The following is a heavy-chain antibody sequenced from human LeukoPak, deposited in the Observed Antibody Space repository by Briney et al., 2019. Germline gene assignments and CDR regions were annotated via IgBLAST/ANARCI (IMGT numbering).Heavy chain of an antibody. CDR2: INKSGNT. CDR3: ARVHSSTTTQALEAAFDI. CDR1: GYSIRTDYY. D-gene: IGHD2-2*01. J-gene: IGHJ3*02. V-gene: IGHV4-38-2*02. Sequence: SETLSLICTVSGYSIRTDYYWGWIRQPPGKGPQWIGTINKSGNTYYNPSLRSRVTISVDTSKNQFSLKVRCMTAADTAVYYCARVHSSTTTQALEAAFDIWGQGTMVTVSS.